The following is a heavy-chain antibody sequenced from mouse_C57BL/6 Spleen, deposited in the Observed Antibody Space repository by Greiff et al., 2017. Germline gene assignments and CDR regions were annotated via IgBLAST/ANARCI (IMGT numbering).Heavy chain of an antibody. D-gene: IGHD4-1*01. CDR2: IYPGSGST. CDR1: GYTFTSYW. V-gene: IGHV1-55*01. J-gene: IGHJ2*01. CDR3: AREGAGTADD. Sequence: QVQLQQPGAELVKPGASVKMSCKASGYTFTSYWIPWVKQRPGQGLEWIGDIYPGSGSTNYNEKFKSKATLTVDTSSSTAYMQLSSLTSEDSAVYYCAREGAGTADDWGQGTTLTVSS.